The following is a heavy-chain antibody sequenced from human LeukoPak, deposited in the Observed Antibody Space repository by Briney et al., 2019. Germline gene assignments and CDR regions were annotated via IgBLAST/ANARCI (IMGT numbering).Heavy chain of an antibody. Sequence: PGGSLRLSCAASGFTVSSNYMSWVRQAPGKGLERVSVIYSGGSTYYADSVKGRFTISRDNSKNTLYLQMNSLRAEDTAVYYCARDKEITMVRGVIFYYYYMDVWGKGTTVTISS. J-gene: IGHJ6*03. CDR2: IYSGGST. CDR1: GFTVSSNY. V-gene: IGHV3-66*01. D-gene: IGHD3-10*01. CDR3: ARDKEITMVRGVIFYYYYMDV.